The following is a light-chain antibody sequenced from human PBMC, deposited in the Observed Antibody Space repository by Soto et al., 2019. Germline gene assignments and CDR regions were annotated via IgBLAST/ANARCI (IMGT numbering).Light chain of an antibody. CDR2: GAS. V-gene: IGKV3-20*01. J-gene: IGKJ1*01. CDR3: QQYGTSPWT. CDR1: QSVSSSY. Sequence: EIVLTQYPGTLSLSPGERATLSCMASQSVSSSYLAWYQQKPGQAPRLLIYGASSRATGITDRFSGSGSGTDFTLTISRLEPEDFAVYYCQQYGTSPWTFGQGTKVDIK.